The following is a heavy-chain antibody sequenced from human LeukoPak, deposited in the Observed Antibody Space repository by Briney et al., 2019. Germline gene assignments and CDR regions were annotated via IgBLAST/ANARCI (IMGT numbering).Heavy chain of an antibody. J-gene: IGHJ4*02. CDR2: ISYSGTT. V-gene: IGHV4-59*01. D-gene: IGHD2-2*01. Sequence: SETLSLTCTVSGGSISNYHWSWIRQPPGKGLEWVGYISYSGTTNYNPSLKSRVTISIDTSKNQFSLKVSSVTAADTAVYYCARVPSRRFDYWGQGTLVTVSS. CDR1: GGSISNYH. CDR3: ARVPSRRFDY.